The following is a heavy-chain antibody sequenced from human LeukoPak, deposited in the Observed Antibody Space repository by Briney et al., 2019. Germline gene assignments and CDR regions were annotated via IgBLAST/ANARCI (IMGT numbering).Heavy chain of an antibody. CDR1: GRSINSYY. CDR2: INYSGSI. CDR3: ARLSRDGYNSN. Sequence: SETLSLTCTVSGRSINSYYGSWIRQPPGEGLEWSGYINYSGSINYNRSLQSRVTISVVTYQTQFSLKLSSVSAANRAVYYCARLSRDGYNSNGGEGTLVSVSS. J-gene: IGHJ4*02. V-gene: IGHV4-59*08. D-gene: IGHD5-24*01.